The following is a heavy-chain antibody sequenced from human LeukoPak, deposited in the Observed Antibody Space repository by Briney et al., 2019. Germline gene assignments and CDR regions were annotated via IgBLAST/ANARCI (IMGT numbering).Heavy chain of an antibody. Sequence: GGSLRLSCAASGFTFSSYSMNWVRQAPGKGLEWVSYISSSSSTIYYADSVKGRFTISRDNSKNTLYLQMNSLRAEDTAVYYCARDGVAVAGRVGGLGWYFDLWGRGTLVTVSS. D-gene: IGHD6-19*01. CDR3: ARDGVAVAGRVGGLGWYFDL. CDR1: GFTFSSYS. J-gene: IGHJ2*01. V-gene: IGHV3-48*01. CDR2: ISSSSSTI.